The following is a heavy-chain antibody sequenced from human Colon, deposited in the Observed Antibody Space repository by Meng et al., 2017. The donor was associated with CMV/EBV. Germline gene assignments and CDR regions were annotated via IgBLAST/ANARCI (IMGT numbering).Heavy chain of an antibody. V-gene: IGHV1-2*02. CDR1: VQTFSCYV. CDR2: NHPIHGGT. D-gene: IGHD3-16*02. J-gene: IGHJ4*02. CDR3: ENLSRGAFDY. Sequence: LVQPGSGSQTPGALLKVSFKDSVQTFSCYVTYWVGQGPGQGIEWMEVNHPIHGGTTHAQKFQGKVGINRDPSMNKDYMELGKLRSDGTAVYYCENLSRGAFDYWGQGSLVTVSS.